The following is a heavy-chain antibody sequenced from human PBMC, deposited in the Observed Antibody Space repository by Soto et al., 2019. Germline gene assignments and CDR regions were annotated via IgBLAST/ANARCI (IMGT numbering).Heavy chain of an antibody. CDR1: GGSISSYY. J-gene: IGHJ3*02. CDR2: IYYSGST. Sequence: SETLSLTCTVSGGSISSYYWSWIRQPPGKGLEWIGYIYYSGSTNYNPSLKSRVTISVDTSRNQFSLKLSSVTAADTAVYYCACWGLDDVFAIRGQGTMVTVS. V-gene: IGHV4-59*01. CDR3: ACWGLDDVFAI. D-gene: IGHD7-27*01.